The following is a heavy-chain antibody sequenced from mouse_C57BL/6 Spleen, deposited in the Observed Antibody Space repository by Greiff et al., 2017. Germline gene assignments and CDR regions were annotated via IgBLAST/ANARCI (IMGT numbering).Heavy chain of an antibody. D-gene: IGHD1-1*01. CDR1: GYTFTDYN. CDR2: INPNNGGT. Sequence: EVQLQQSGPELVKPGASVKIPCKASGYTFTDYNMDWVKQSPGKSLEWIGDINPNNGGTIYNQKFKGKATLTVDKSSSTAYMELRSLTSEDTAVYYCARRVDYAMDDWGKGTSVTVSS. CDR3: ARRVDYAMDD. J-gene: IGHJ4*01. V-gene: IGHV1-18*01.